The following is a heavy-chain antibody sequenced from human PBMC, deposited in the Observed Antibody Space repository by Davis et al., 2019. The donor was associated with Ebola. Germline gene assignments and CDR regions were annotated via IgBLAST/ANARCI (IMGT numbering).Heavy chain of an antibody. V-gene: IGHV3-30*18. CDR1: GFTFSSYG. D-gene: IGHD6-13*01. J-gene: IGHJ6*02. Sequence: GESLKISCAASGFTFSSYGMHWVRQAPGKGLEWVAVISYDGSNKYYADSVKGRFTISRDNSKNTLYLQMNSLRAEDTAVYYCAKERGSSWGTDYYYYGMDVWGQGTTVTVSS. CDR2: ISYDGSNK. CDR3: AKERGSSWGTDYYYYGMDV.